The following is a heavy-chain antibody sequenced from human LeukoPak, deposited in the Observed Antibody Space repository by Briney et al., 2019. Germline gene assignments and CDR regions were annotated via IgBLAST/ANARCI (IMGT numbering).Heavy chain of an antibody. V-gene: IGHV3-30*04. Sequence: PGGSLRLSCAAPGFTFSSYAMHWVRQAPGKGLEWVAVISYDGSNKYYADSVKGRFTISRDNSKNTLYLQMNSLRAEDTAVYYCARDLYSIAVAGGCDYWGQGTLVTVSS. CDR1: GFTFSSYA. CDR2: ISYDGSNK. D-gene: IGHD6-19*01. J-gene: IGHJ4*02. CDR3: ARDLYSIAVAGGCDY.